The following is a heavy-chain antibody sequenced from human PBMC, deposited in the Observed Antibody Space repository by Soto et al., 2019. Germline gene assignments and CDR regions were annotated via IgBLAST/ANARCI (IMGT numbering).Heavy chain of an antibody. D-gene: IGHD6-13*01. CDR3: ARDHQSGESWSFDY. CDR2: IFHEGNI. CDR1: GASIDSSDW. J-gene: IGHJ4*02. V-gene: IGHV4-4*02. Sequence: SETLSLTCAVSGASIDSSDWWSWVRQTPEKGLEWIGEIFHEGNIIYNPSPKSRVTISVDKSRNQLSLELRSVTAADTALYYCARDHQSGESWSFDYPGQGILVTVSS.